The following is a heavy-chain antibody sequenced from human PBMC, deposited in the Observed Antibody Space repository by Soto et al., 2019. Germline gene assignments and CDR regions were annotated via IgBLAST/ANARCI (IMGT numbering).Heavy chain of an antibody. Sequence: GGSLRLSCAASGFTFSSYAMSWVRQAPGKGLEWVSAISGSGGSTYYADSVKGRFTISRDKSKNTLYLQMNSLRAEDTAVYYCAKDFIRFRDPVEMATISIIDYWGQGTLVTVSS. CDR2: ISGSGGST. CDR3: AKDFIRFRDPVEMATISIIDY. J-gene: IGHJ4*02. V-gene: IGHV3-23*01. CDR1: GFTFSSYA. D-gene: IGHD5-12*01.